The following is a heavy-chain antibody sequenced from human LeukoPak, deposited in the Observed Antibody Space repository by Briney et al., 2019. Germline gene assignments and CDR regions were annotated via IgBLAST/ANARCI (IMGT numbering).Heavy chain of an antibody. CDR1: GGSFSGYY. V-gene: IGHV4-34*01. CDR3: VRGRGTVWEGP. Sequence: SETLSLTCAVYGGSFSGYYWSWIRQPPGKGLEWIGEINHSGSTNYNPSLKSRVTISVDTSKNQFSLKLSSVTAADTAVYYCVRGRGTVWEGPWGQGTLVTVSS. CDR2: INHSGST. D-gene: IGHD4-11*01. J-gene: IGHJ5*02.